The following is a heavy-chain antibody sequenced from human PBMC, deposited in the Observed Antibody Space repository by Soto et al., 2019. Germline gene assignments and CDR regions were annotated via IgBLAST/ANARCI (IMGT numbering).Heavy chain of an antibody. D-gene: IGHD6-6*01. CDR2: IYYSGST. CDR1: GGSISSYY. J-gene: IGHJ4*02. CDR3: AGTGSSSSFYGRWQIDY. Sequence: SETLSLTCTVSGGSISSYYWSWIRQPPGKGLEWIGYIYYSGSTNYNPSLKSRVTISVDTSKNQFSLKLSSVTAADTAVYYCAGTGSSSSFYGRWQIDYWGQGTLVTVSS. V-gene: IGHV4-59*01.